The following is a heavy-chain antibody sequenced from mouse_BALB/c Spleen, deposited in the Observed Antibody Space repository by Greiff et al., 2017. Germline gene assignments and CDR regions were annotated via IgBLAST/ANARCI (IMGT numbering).Heavy chain of an antibody. V-gene: IGHV5-17*02. D-gene: IGHD1-1*01. Sequence: EVKLMESGGGLVQPGGSRKLSCAASGFTFSSFGMHWVRQAPEKGLEWVAYISSGSSTIYYADTVKGRFTISRDNPKNTLFLQMTSLRSEDTAMYYCARRGGSSHWYFDVWGAGTTVTVSS. CDR2: ISSGSSTI. CDR3: ARRGGSSHWYFDV. CDR1: GFTFSSFG. J-gene: IGHJ1*01.